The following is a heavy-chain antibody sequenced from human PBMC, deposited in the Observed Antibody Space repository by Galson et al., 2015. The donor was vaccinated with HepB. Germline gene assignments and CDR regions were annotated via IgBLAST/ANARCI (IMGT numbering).Heavy chain of an antibody. J-gene: IGHJ5*02. CDR1: GDSVSSNSVA. V-gene: IGHV6-1*01. Sequence: CAISGDSVSSNSVAWNWIRQSPSRGLEWLGRTYYRSTWYNDFAISVKGRITINPDTSKNQFSLQLNSVTPEDTAVYYCARGMATINWFDPWGQGTLVTVSS. D-gene: IGHD5-24*01. CDR3: ARGMATINWFDP. CDR2: TYYRSTWYN.